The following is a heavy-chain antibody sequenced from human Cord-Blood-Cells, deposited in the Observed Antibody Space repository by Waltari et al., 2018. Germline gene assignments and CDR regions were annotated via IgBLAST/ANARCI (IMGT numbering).Heavy chain of an antibody. D-gene: IGHD2-2*01. Sequence: EVQLVESGGGLVQPGRSLRLSCEASGFTFDDYAMHWVRQAPGKGLEWVSGISWNSGSIGYADSVKGRFTISRDNAKNSLYLQMNSLRAEDMALYYCAKDGCSGSSTSCPYLNWYFDLWGRGTLVTVSS. CDR2: ISWNSGSI. J-gene: IGHJ2*01. CDR1: GFTFDDYA. V-gene: IGHV3-9*03. CDR3: AKDGCSGSSTSCPYLNWYFDL.